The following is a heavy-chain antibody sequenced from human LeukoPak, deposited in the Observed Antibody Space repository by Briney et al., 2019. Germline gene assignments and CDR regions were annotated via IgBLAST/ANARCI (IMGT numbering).Heavy chain of an antibody. CDR3: ARGIWVAF. CDR2: IKQDGSEK. D-gene: IGHD2-15*01. CDR1: GFTFTSYW. V-gene: IGHV3-7*01. Sequence: GGSLRLSCAASGFTFTSYWMGWVRQAPGKGLEWVANIKQDGSEKYYVDSVKGRFTIFRDNAKNSVELQMNSLRVEDTAVYYCARGIWVAFRGQGALVTVSS. J-gene: IGHJ4*02.